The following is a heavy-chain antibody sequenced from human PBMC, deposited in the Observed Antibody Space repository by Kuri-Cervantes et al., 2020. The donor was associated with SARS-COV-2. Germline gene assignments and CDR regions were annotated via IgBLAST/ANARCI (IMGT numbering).Heavy chain of an antibody. CDR3: VVGFFSSRKWDY. J-gene: IGHJ4*02. V-gene: IGHV1-18*01. CDR1: GYTFTSYG. Sequence: ASVKVSCKASGYTFTSYGISWVRQAPGQGLEWMGWISAYNGKTNYVQKFQGRVTMTRDTSTSTVYMELSSLTSEDTAVYFCVVGFFSSRKWDYWGQGTLVTVSS. D-gene: IGHD2-15*01. CDR2: ISAYNGKT.